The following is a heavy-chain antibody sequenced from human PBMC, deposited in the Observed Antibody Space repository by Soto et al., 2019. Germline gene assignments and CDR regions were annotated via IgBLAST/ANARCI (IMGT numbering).Heavy chain of an antibody. D-gene: IGHD3-10*01. CDR3: ARHQGVNAFDI. Sequence: SETLSLTCTVSGGSISSSSYYWGWIRQPPGKGLEWIGSIYYSGSTYYNPSLKSRVTISVDTSKNQFSLKLSSVTAADTAVYYCARHQGVNAFDIWGQGTRVTVSS. CDR1: GGSISSSSYY. CDR2: IYYSGST. V-gene: IGHV4-39*01. J-gene: IGHJ3*02.